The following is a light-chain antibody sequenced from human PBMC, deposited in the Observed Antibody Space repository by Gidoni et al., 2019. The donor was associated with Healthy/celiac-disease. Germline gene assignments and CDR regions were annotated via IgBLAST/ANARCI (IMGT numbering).Light chain of an antibody. CDR3: QQYNYWSS. CDR1: QSVTSN. J-gene: IGKJ4*01. V-gene: IGKV3D-15*01. Sequence: EVVVTQSPATLSVSPGERATLSCRASQSVTSNLAWYQQKPGQAPRLLIYGASTRATGIPDRFIGSGSGTEFTLTISSLQSEDFAIYYCQQYNYWSSFGGGTKVEIK. CDR2: GAS.